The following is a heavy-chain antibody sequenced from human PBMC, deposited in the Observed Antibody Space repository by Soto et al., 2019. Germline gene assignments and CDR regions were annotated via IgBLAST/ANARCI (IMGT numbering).Heavy chain of an antibody. CDR2: IWYDGSNK. CDR3: ARDPPSYYDILTGYSTSPDY. CDR1: GFTFSSYG. J-gene: IGHJ4*02. V-gene: IGHV3-33*01. Sequence: QVQLVESGGGVVQPGRSLRLSCAASGFTFSSYGMHWVRQAPGKGLEWVAVIWYDGSNKYYAESVKGRFTISRDNSQNTLYLQMNSLRAEDKAVYYCARDPPSYYDILTGYSTSPDYWGQGTLVTVSS. D-gene: IGHD3-9*01.